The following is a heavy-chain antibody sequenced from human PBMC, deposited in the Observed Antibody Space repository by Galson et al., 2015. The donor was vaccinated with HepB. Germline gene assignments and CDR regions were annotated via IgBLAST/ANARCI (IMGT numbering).Heavy chain of an antibody. CDR3: ARESEYYGSGSYPGEGTHYYYGMDV. D-gene: IGHD3-10*01. J-gene: IGHJ6*02. CDR1: GFTFSNAW. CDR2: IKQDGSEK. Sequence: SLRLSCAASGFTFSNAWMSWVRQAPGKGLEWVANIKQDGSEKYYVDSVKGRFTISRDNAKNSLYLQMNSLRAEDTAVYYCARESEYYGSGSYPGEGTHYYYGMDVWGQGTTVTVSS. V-gene: IGHV3-7*03.